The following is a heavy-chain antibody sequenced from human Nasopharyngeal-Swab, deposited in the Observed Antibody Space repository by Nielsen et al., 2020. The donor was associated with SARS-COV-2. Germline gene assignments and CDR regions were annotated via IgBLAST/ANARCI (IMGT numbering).Heavy chain of an antibody. CDR2: FYYRGST. CDR1: GDSISSSRYY. J-gene: IGHJ4*02. D-gene: IGHD3-22*01. CDR3: ARHSEYYDSSGYFYPFDY. V-gene: IGHV4-39*01. Sequence: SETLSLTCTVSGDSISSSRYYWGWIRQTPGKGLEWIGTFYYRGSTYYNPSLKSQVTISVDTSMNQFSLKLTSVTAADAAVYYCARHSEYYDSSGYFYPFDYWGQGTLVTVSA.